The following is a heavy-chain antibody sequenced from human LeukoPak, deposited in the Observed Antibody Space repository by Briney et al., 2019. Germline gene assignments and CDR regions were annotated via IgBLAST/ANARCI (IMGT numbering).Heavy chain of an antibody. D-gene: IGHD6-19*01. V-gene: IGHV3-30*04. J-gene: IGHJ4*02. CDR2: ISYDGSNK. CDR1: GFTFSTYA. Sequence: PGRSLRLSCAASGFTFSTYAIHWVRQAPGKGLEWVAVISYDGSNKFYADSVKGRFTISRDNSKNTLYLQMNSLRAEDTAVYYCASPKYTSGWYRNYFNYWGQGTLVTVSS. CDR3: ASPKYTSGWYRNYFNY.